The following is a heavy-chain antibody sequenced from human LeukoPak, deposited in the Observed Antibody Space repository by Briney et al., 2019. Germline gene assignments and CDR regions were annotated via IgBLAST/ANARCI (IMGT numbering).Heavy chain of an antibody. CDR3: AREDAGRGWFDP. CDR1: GGSISSSTYF. D-gene: IGHD3-10*01. J-gene: IGHJ5*02. Sequence: SETLSLTCTVSGGSISSSTYFWGWDRQPPGKGLEWIGSIYYSGGTYCNPSLKSQVSISVDTSKNQFSLKLSSVTAADTAVYYCAREDAGRGWFDPWGQGTLVTVSS. V-gene: IGHV4-39*02. CDR2: IYYSGGT.